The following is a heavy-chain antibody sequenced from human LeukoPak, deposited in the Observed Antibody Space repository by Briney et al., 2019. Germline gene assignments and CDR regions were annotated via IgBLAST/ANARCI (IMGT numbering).Heavy chain of an antibody. J-gene: IGHJ3*02. D-gene: IGHD4-17*01. CDR1: GFTFSDYY. Sequence: GGSLRLSCAASGFTFSDYYMSWIRQAPGKGLEWVSYISSSGSTIYYADSVKGRFTIYRDNAKNSLYLQMNSLRAEDTAVYYCARVVDYGDYEDAFDIWGQGTMVTVSS. V-gene: IGHV3-11*01. CDR3: ARVVDYGDYEDAFDI. CDR2: ISSSGSTI.